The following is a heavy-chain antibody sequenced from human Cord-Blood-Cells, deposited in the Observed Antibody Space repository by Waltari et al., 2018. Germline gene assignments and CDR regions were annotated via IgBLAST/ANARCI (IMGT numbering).Heavy chain of an antibody. D-gene: IGHD3-22*01. CDR2: ISSSSSYI. Sequence: EVQLVESGGGLVKPGGSLRLSCAASGFTFSSYSMNWVRQAPGKGLDWVSSISSSSSYIYYADSVKGRFTISRDNAKNSLYLQMNSLRAEDTAVYYCARDSGYYYFDYWGQGTLVTVSS. CDR3: ARDSGYYYFDY. J-gene: IGHJ4*02. CDR1: GFTFSSYS. V-gene: IGHV3-21*01.